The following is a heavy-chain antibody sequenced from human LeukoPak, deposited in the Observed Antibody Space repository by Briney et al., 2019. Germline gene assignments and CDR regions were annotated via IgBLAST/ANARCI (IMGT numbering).Heavy chain of an antibody. V-gene: IGHV3-21*04. CDR3: AKDRVPITIL. Sequence: GGSLRLSCAASGFTFSSYSMNWVRQAPGKGLEWVSSISSSSSYIYYADSVKGRFTISRDNAKNSLYLQMNSLRVEDTAIYYCAKDRVPITILWGQGTMVTVSS. J-gene: IGHJ3*01. CDR2: ISSSSSYI. D-gene: IGHD3-10*01. CDR1: GFTFSSYS.